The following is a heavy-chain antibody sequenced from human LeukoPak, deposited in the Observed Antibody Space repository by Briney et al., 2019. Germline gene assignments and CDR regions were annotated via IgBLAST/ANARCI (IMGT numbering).Heavy chain of an antibody. Sequence: PSETLSLTCTVSGASISTYYWGWIRQPPGKGLEWIGYIYYSGSTNYNPSLKSRVTISVDTSKNQSSLKLSSVTAADTAVYYCAREEIRSWFDPWGQGTLVTVSS. V-gene: IGHV4-59*01. J-gene: IGHJ5*02. CDR2: IYYSGST. CDR3: AREEIRSWFDP. CDR1: GASISTYY. D-gene: IGHD5-24*01.